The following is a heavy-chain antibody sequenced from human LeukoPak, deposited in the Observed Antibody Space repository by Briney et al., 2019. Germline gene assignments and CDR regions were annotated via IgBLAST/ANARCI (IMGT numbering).Heavy chain of an antibody. D-gene: IGHD6-13*01. V-gene: IGHV1-69*13. J-gene: IGHJ3*02. CDR2: SIPILGTA. CDR1: GRTISSYA. Sequence: GASVKFSCKASGRTISSYAISWARQAPGQGLEWMGGSIPILGTANYAQKFQARVRIPAHQSTSTAYMELSSLRSEDTAVYYCARDPSGPSPAGTGAFDIWGQGTMVTVSS. CDR3: ARDPSGPSPAGTGAFDI.